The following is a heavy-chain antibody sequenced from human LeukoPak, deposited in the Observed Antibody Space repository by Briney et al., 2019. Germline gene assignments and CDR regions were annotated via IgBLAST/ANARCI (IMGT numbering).Heavy chain of an antibody. V-gene: IGHV1-46*01. CDR1: GDTFTSYY. Sequence: ASGKVSCKASGDTFTSYYMHWVRQAPGQGLEWMGIINPSGGSTSYAQKFQGRVTITTDESTSTAYMELSSLRSEDTAVYYRARVPLPLSRGWHYYYYFMDVWGKGTTVTVSS. CDR2: INPSGGST. D-gene: IGHD6-19*01. CDR3: ARVPLPLSRGWHYYYYFMDV. J-gene: IGHJ6*03.